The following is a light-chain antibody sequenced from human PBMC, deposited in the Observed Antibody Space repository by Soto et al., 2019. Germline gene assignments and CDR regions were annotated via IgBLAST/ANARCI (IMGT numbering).Light chain of an antibody. J-gene: IGLJ3*02. CDR3: CSYRTSSTLV. Sequence: QPASVSASPGQSITISCTGTSSDVGGHNYVSWYQHHPGEAPKLLIYDVSNRPSAVSNRFSGSKSGNTASLTISGLQPEDEADYYCCSYRTSSTLVFGGGTKLTVL. CDR1: SSDVGGHNY. V-gene: IGLV2-14*03. CDR2: DVS.